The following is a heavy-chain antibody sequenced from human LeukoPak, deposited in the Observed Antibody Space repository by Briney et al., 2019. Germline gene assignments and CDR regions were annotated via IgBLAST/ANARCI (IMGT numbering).Heavy chain of an antibody. CDR1: GFTFTNYE. CDR3: ARGGYSDSSAADMT. V-gene: IGHV3-48*03. Sequence: GGSLRLSCAASGFTFTNYEMNWVRQAPGKGLEWISYISGSGSTIYYADSVKGRFTISRDNAKNSLYLQMNSLRAEDRAVYYCARGGYSDSSAADMTWGQGTLVTVSS. J-gene: IGHJ5*02. CDR2: ISGSGSTI. D-gene: IGHD3-22*01.